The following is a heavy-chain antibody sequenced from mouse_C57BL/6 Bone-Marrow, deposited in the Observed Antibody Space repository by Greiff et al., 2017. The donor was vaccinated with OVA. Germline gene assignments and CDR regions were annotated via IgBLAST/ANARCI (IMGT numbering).Heavy chain of an antibody. CDR3: ARFEGWYFDV. CDR1: GFTFSDYG. J-gene: IGHJ1*03. Sequence: EVKLVESGGGLVKPGGSLKLSCAASGFTFSDYGMHWVRQAPEKGLEWVAYISSGSSTIYYADTVKGRFTISRDNAKNTLFLQMTSLRSEDTAMYYCARFEGWYFDVWGTGTTVTVSS. CDR2: ISSGSSTI. V-gene: IGHV5-17*01.